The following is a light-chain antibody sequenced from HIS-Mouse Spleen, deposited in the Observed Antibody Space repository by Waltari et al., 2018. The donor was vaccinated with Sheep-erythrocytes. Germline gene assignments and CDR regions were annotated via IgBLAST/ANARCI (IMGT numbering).Light chain of an antibody. CDR2: AAS. V-gene: IGKV1-39*01. CDR3: QQSYSTPPLT. Sequence: DIQMTQSPSSLSASVGDRVTITCRASQSISRYLNWYQQKPGKAPKLLIYAASSLQSGVPSRFSRSGSGTDFTLTISSLQPEDFATYYCQQSYSTPPLTFGGGTKVEIK. J-gene: IGKJ4*01. CDR1: QSISRY.